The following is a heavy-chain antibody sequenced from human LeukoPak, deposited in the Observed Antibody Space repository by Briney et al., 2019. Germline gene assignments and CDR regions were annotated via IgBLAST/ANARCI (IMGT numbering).Heavy chain of an antibody. J-gene: IGHJ4*02. D-gene: IGHD1-1*01. CDR2: IKQDGSQK. CDR1: GFTFSNYW. CDR3: ARVSYYFDY. Sequence: GGSLRLSCAASGFTFSNYWMSWVRQAPGKGLEWVAHIKQDGSQKNYVDSVKGRFTISRDNAKNSLYLQMDSLRAGDTAVYFCARVSYYFDYWGQGSLVTVSS. V-gene: IGHV3-7*01.